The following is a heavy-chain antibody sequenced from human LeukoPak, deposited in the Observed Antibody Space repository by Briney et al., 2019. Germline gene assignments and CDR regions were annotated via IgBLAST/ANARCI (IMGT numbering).Heavy chain of an antibody. Sequence: PSETLSLTCTVSGGSISSYYWSWIRQPPGKGLERIGHIYYSGRTNYNPSLKVRVTISVDTSKNQFSLKLSSVTAADTAVYYCARSLVDSSGWYNYFDYWGQGTLVTVSS. CDR2: IYYSGRT. D-gene: IGHD6-19*01. J-gene: IGHJ4*02. CDR1: GGSISSYY. CDR3: ARSLVDSSGWYNYFDY. V-gene: IGHV4-59*01.